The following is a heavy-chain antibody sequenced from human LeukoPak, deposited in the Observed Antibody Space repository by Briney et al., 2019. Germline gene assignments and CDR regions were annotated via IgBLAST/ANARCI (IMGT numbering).Heavy chain of an antibody. CDR2: IYTSGST. D-gene: IGHD3-3*01. CDR1: GYSISSGYY. V-gene: IGHV4-61*02. CDR3: AAHYDFWSGYFRLAGYYYMDV. J-gene: IGHJ6*03. Sequence: PSETLSLTCAVSGYSISSGYYWSWIRQPAGKGLEWIGRIYTSGSTNYNPSLKSRVTISVDTSKNQFSLKLSSVTAADTAVYYCAAHYDFWSGYFRLAGYYYMDVWGKGTTVTVSS.